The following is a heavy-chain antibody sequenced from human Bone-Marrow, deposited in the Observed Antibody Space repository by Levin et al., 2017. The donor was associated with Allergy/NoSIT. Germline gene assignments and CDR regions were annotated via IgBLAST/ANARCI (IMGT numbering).Heavy chain of an antibody. CDR3: AKGRGNYAVVPGD. Sequence: LSLTCAASGFTFSSYGMNWVRQAPGKGLEWVSAIFGSGGTTYYADSVKGRFTISRDNSKNTLYLQMNSLRAEDTAMYYCAKGRGNYAVVPGDWGQGTLVTVSS. D-gene: IGHD4-11*01. V-gene: IGHV3-23*01. CDR1: GFTFSSYG. J-gene: IGHJ4*02. CDR2: IFGSGGTT.